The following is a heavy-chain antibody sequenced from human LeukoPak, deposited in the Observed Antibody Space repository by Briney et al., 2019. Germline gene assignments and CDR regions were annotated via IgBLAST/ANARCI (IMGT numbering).Heavy chain of an antibody. CDR2: ISYDGSNK. CDR1: GFTFSRYA. V-gene: IGHV3-30*04. Sequence: GGSLRLSCAASGFTFSRYAMHWVRQAPGKGLEWVAVISYDGSNKYYADSVKGRFTISRDNSKNTLYLQMNSLRAEDTAVYYCARDLDNRPGRTQAFDSWGQGTLVTVSS. CDR3: ARDLDNRPGRTQAFDS. J-gene: IGHJ4*02. D-gene: IGHD3-10*01.